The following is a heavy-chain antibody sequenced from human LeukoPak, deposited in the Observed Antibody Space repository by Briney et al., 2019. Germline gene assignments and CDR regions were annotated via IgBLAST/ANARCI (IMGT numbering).Heavy chain of an antibody. CDR3: AKDFKLGAGSGSYYRYYYYGMDV. CDR2: IIPIFGTA. D-gene: IGHD3-10*01. J-gene: IGHJ6*02. Sequence: SVKVSGKASGGTFSSYAISWVRQAPGQGLEWMGGIIPIFGTANYAQKFQGRVTITADESTSTAYMELSSLRSEDTAVYYCAKDFKLGAGSGSYYRYYYYGMDVWGQGTTVTVSS. V-gene: IGHV1-69*01. CDR1: GGTFSSYA.